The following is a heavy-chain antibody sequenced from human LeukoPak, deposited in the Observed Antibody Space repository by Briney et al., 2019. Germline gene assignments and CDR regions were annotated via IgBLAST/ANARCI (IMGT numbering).Heavy chain of an antibody. CDR3: ARRAYCGGDCTRAYYSYFAMDV. D-gene: IGHD2-21*02. J-gene: IGHJ6*02. Sequence: GESLKISCKGSGYTFNTYFIVWVRQMPGKGLEWMGNIYPGDSHTSYSPSFQGQVTISADKSITTAYLQWSSLKASDTAVYYCARRAYCGGDCTRAYYSYFAMDVWGQGTTVTVSS. V-gene: IGHV5-51*01. CDR2: IYPGDSHT. CDR1: GYTFNTYF.